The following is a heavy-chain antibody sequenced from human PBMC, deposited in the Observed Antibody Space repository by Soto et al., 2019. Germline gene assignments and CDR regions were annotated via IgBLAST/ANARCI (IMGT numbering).Heavy chain of an antibody. D-gene: IGHD6-6*01. CDR2: IYYSGST. Sequence: SETLSLTCTVSGGSISSGGYYWSWIRRHPGKGLEWIGYIYYSGSTYYNPSLKSRVTISVDTSKNQFSLKLSSVTAADTAVYYCAREASEYSSSYYYFDYWGQGTLVTVSS. CDR3: AREASEYSSSYYYFDY. V-gene: IGHV4-31*03. CDR1: GGSISSGGYY. J-gene: IGHJ4*02.